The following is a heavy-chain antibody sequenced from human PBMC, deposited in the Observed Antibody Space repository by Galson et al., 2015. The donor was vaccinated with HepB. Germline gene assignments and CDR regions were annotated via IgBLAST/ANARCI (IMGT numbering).Heavy chain of an antibody. J-gene: IGHJ4*02. CDR3: AKDGVMVAANPYHFHC. V-gene: IGHV3-23*01. CDR1: GFTFSRYA. Sequence: SLRLSCAASGFTFSRYAMTWVHQAPGKGLEWVSSITSSGGNSYYTESVKGRFTISRDNSKNTVLLQLNSLRVEDTAVYYCAKDGVMVAANPYHFHCWGQGTLVTVS. D-gene: IGHD2-15*01. CDR2: ITSSGGNS.